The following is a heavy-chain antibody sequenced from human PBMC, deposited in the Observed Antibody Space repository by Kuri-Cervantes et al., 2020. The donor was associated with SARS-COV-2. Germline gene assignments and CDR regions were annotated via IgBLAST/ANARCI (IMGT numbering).Heavy chain of an antibody. J-gene: IGHJ5*02. CDR3: ARGRVAPAGILFNS. CDR2: IIPIFRTS. D-gene: IGHD2-2*02. V-gene: IGHV1-69*13. CDR1: GGSLTDYS. Sequence: SVKVSCKASGGSLTDYSISWVRQAPGQGLEWMGVIIPIFRTSNYAQKFQGRVTITADESTTIAYMDLSGLTSEDTAVYYCARGRVAPAGILFNSWGQGTLVTVSS.